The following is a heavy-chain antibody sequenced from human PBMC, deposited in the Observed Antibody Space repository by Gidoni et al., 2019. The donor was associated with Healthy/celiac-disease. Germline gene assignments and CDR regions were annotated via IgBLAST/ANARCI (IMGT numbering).Heavy chain of an antibody. CDR1: GYSVTSYW. D-gene: IGHD3-10*01. V-gene: IGHV5-51*01. CDR3: ARRYYYGSGSYHDY. J-gene: IGHJ4*02. Sequence: EVQLVQSGAEVKKPGESRKISCKGAGYSVTSYWIGWVRQMPGKGLEWMGIIYPGDSDPRYSPSFHGQVPISADKSISTAYLQWSSLKASDTAMYYCARRYYYGSGSYHDYWGQGTLVTVSS. CDR2: IYPGDSDP.